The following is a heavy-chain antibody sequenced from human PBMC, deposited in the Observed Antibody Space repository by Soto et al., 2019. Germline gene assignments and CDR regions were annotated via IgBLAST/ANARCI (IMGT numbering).Heavy chain of an antibody. CDR1: GDSISSPDYY. Sequence: SETLSLTCTVSGDSISSPDYYWSWIRLAPGKGLELIGYVYYRGSIYYTPALESRVSISVDTSKNQFSLRLTSVTAADSAMYFCARVTFTPNWFDSWGQGILVTVSS. J-gene: IGHJ5*01. CDR3: ARVTFTPNWFDS. CDR2: VYYRGSI. D-gene: IGHD3-3*02. V-gene: IGHV4-30-4*01.